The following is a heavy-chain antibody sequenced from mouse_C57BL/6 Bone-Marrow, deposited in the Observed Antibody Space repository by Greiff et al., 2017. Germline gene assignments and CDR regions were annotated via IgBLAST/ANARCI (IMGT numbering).Heavy chain of an antibody. J-gene: IGHJ2*01. CDR2: IDPSDSYT. CDR1: GYTFTSYW. V-gene: IGHV1-59*01. D-gene: IGHD1-1*01. Sequence: QVQLKQSGAELVRPGTSVKLSCKASGYTFTSYWMHWVKQRPGQGLEWIGVIDPSDSYTNYNQKFKGKATLTVDTSSSTAYMQLSSLTSEDSAVYYCANEYGIDYWGQGTTLTVSS. CDR3: ANEYGIDY.